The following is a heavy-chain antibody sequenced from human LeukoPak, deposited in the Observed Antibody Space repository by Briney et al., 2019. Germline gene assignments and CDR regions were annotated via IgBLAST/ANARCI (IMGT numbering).Heavy chain of an antibody. Sequence: GRPLRLSCAASGFTFSSYAMHWVRQAPGKGLEWVAVISYDGSNKYYADSVKGRFTISRDNSKNTLYLQMNSLRAEDTAVYYCAREGGSTLVFDYWGQGTLVTVSS. D-gene: IGHD2-2*01. CDR1: GFTFSSYA. J-gene: IGHJ4*02. CDR3: AREGGSTLVFDY. CDR2: ISYDGSNK. V-gene: IGHV3-30*04.